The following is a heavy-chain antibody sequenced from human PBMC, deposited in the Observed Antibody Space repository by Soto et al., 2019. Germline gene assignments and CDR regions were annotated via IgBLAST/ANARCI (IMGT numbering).Heavy chain of an antibody. CDR1: GGSISSYY. J-gene: IGHJ3*02. CDR3: ARGRGGWFINQLLNAFDI. D-gene: IGHD2-2*01. V-gene: IGHV4-59*01. Sequence: QVQLQESGPGLVKPSETLSLTCTVSGGSISSYYWSWIRQPPGKGLEWIGYIYYSGSTNYNPSIKSRVTISVDTSKNQFSLKLSSVTAADTAVYYCARGRGGWFINQLLNAFDIWGQGTMVTVSS. CDR2: IYYSGST.